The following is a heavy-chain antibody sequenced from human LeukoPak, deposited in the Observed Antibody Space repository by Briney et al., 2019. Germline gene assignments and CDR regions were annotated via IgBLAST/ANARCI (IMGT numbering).Heavy chain of an antibody. CDR3: ARKIWDWFDP. V-gene: IGHV4-61*05. CDR2: IYYSGST. CDR1: GGSISSSSYY. D-gene: IGHD7-27*01. J-gene: IGHJ5*02. Sequence: SETLSLTCTVSGGSISSSSYYWGWIRRPPGKGLEWIGYIYYSGSTNYNPSLKSRVTISVDTSKNQFSLKLSSVTAADTAVYYCARKIWDWFDPWGQGTLVTVSS.